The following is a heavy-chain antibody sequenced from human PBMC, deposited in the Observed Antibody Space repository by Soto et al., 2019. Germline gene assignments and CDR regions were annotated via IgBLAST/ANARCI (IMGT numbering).Heavy chain of an antibody. CDR2: INSDGSST. Sequence: EVALVESGGGLVQPGGSLRLSCAASGFSFSSYWMHWVRQAPGKGLVWVSRINSDGSSTSYADSVKGRFTISRDNAKNTLYLQMNSLRAEDTAVYYCASGIHLWPGMDVWGQGTTVTVSS. J-gene: IGHJ6*02. CDR1: GFSFSSYW. D-gene: IGHD5-18*01. V-gene: IGHV3-74*02. CDR3: ASGIHLWPGMDV.